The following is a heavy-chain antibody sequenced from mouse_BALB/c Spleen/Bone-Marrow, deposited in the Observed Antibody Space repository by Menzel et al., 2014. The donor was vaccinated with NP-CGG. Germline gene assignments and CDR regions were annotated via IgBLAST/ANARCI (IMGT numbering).Heavy chain of an antibody. Sequence: DVKLVESGGGLVQPGGSLRLSCAASGFTFTDYYMNWVRQPPGKALEWLGFIRNKANGYTTKYSASVKGRFTISRDNSQNILYLQMNTLRAEDSATYYCARDKGRVFFDYWGQGTTLTVSS. V-gene: IGHV7-3*02. CDR1: GFTFTDYY. J-gene: IGHJ2*01. CDR2: IRNKANGYTT. CDR3: ARDKGRVFFDY.